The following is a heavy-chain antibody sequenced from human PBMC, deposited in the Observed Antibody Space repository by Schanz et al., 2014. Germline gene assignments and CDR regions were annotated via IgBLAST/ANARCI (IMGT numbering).Heavy chain of an antibody. CDR3: ASSGAGYSSSWDFDY. V-gene: IGHV1-69*02. CDR2: IIPVLGIA. D-gene: IGHD6-13*01. CDR1: GGTFSSYT. J-gene: IGHJ4*02. Sequence: QVQLVQSGAEVKKPGASVKVSCKASGGTFSSYTISWIRQAPGQGLEWMGRIIPVLGIANYAQKFQGRVTITADKSTFTAYMDVSSLRSEDTAVYYCASSGAGYSSSWDFDYWGQGTLXTVSS.